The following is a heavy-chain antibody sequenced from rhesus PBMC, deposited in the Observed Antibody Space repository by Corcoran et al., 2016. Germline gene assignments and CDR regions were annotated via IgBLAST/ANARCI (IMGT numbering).Heavy chain of an antibody. D-gene: IGHD4-23*01. CDR3: TMNTVTTSFDY. CDR1: GFTFSTYY. V-gene: IGHV3-13*01. CDR2: IRHKANSYTT. J-gene: IGHJ4*01. Sequence: EVQLVESGGGLVQPGGSLRLSCAASGFTFSTYYMPWVRQAQGKGLGWVGLIRHKANSYTTEYAASVKGRVTISSDDSNNTLYLQMSSLKTEDTALYYCTMNTVTTSFDYWGQGVLVTVSS.